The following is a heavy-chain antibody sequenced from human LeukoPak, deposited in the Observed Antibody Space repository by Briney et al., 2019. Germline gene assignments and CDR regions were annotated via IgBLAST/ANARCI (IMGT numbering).Heavy chain of an antibody. Sequence: GGSLRLSCAASGFTFSSYWMSWVRQAPGKGLEWVANIKQDGSEKYYVDSVKGRFTISRDNAKNSLYLQMNSLRAEDTAVYYCARDWPTKTYGSGSRWGQGTLVTVS. CDR3: ARDWPTKTYGSGSR. D-gene: IGHD3-10*01. CDR1: GFTFSSYW. V-gene: IGHV3-7*01. J-gene: IGHJ4*02. CDR2: IKQDGSEK.